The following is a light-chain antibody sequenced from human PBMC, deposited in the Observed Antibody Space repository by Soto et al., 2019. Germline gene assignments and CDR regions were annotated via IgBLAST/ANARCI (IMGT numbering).Light chain of an antibody. CDR2: GAS. CDR1: QSVSSN. CDR3: QQYNDWPRT. V-gene: IGKV3-15*01. J-gene: IGKJ1*01. Sequence: EMVLTQSPVTLSVFPGERATLSCRASQSVSSNLAWYQQKPGQTPRLLIYGASTRATGIPARFSASGSGTDFTFTISSLQSEDFAVYYCQQYNDWPRTFGQGTKVDIK.